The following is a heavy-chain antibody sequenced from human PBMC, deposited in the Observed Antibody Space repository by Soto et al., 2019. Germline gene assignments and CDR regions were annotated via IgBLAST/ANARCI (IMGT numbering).Heavy chain of an antibody. CDR2: ISYDGSNK. Sequence: PGGSLRLSCAASGFTFSSYGMHWVRQAPGKGLEWVAVISYDGSNKYYADSVKGRFTISRDNSKNTLYLQMNSLRAEDTAVYYCAKDQIAVAGIGGSDAFDIWGQGTMVTVSS. V-gene: IGHV3-30*18. J-gene: IGHJ3*02. CDR1: GFTFSSYG. CDR3: AKDQIAVAGIGGSDAFDI. D-gene: IGHD6-19*01.